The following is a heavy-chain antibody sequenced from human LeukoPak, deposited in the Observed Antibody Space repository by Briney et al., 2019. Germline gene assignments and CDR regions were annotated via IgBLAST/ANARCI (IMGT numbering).Heavy chain of an antibody. CDR1: GFTFSSYC. J-gene: IGHJ4*02. CDR2: IKQDGSKK. D-gene: IGHD3-3*01. CDR3: ARMQTYYDFWSGYYPGDY. Sequence: PGGSLRLSCAASGFTFSSYCMSWVRQAPGKGLEWVANIKQDGSKKYYVYSVKGRFTISRDNTKNSLYLQMNSLRAEDTAVYYCARMQTYYDFWSGYYPGDYWGQGTLVTVSS. V-gene: IGHV3-7*01.